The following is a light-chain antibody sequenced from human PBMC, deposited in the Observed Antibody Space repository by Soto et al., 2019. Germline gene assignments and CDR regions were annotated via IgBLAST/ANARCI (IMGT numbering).Light chain of an antibody. CDR3: QQYDNLHHT. CDR2: DAS. Sequence: DIQMTQSPSSLSASVGDRVTITCQASQDISNYLNWYQQKPGKAPKLLIYDASNLETGVPSRFSGSRSGTDFTFTISSLQPEDIATYYCQQYDNLHHTFGGGTKVEIK. J-gene: IGKJ4*01. CDR1: QDISNY. V-gene: IGKV1-33*01.